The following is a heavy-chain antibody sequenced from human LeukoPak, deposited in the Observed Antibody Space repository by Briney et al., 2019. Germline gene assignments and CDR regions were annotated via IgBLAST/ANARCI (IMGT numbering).Heavy chain of an antibody. J-gene: IGHJ4*02. V-gene: IGHV3-33*01. CDR2: IWYDGSNK. D-gene: IGHD1-26*01. CDR1: GFTFSSYG. Sequence: GRSLRLSCAASGFTFSSYGMHWVRQAPGKGLEWVAVIWYDGSNKYYADSVKGRFTISRDNSKNTLYLQMNSLRAEDTAVYYCARGRIVGASFDYWGQGTLVTVSS. CDR3: ARGRIVGASFDY.